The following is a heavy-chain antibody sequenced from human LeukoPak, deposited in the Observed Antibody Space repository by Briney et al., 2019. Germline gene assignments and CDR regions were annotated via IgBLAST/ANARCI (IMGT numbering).Heavy chain of an antibody. Sequence: GGSLRLSCAASGFTFSSYAMSWVRQAPGKGLEWVSCISGSDGSTFYAGSVKGRFTISRDNSKNTLYLQMNSLRAEDTAVYYCAKGATSGGTCYCGLDYWGQGSLVTVST. J-gene: IGHJ4*02. V-gene: IGHV3-23*01. CDR1: GFTFSSYA. CDR2: ISGSDGST. CDR3: AKGATSGGTCYCGLDY. D-gene: IGHD2-15*01.